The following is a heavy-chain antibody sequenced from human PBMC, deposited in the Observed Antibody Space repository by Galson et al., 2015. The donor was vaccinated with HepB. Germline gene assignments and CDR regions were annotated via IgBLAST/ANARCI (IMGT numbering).Heavy chain of an antibody. Sequence: SLRLSCAASGFTFSSYGMHWVRQAPGKGLEWVAFIRYDGSNKYYADSVKGRFTISRDNSKNTLYLQMNSLRAEDTAVYYCAKDRRGGLDYGEGYEDWGQGTLVTVSS. CDR3: AKDRRGGLDYGEGYED. V-gene: IGHV3-30*02. CDR1: GFTFSSYG. J-gene: IGHJ4*02. D-gene: IGHD4-17*01. CDR2: IRYDGSNK.